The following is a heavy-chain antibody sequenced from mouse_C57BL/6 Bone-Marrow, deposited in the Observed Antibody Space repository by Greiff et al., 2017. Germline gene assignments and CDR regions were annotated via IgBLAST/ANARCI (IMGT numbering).Heavy chain of an antibody. CDR1: GYTFTSYG. J-gene: IGHJ1*03. CDR3: ARCIYHCGNSPLWYFDV. V-gene: IGHV1-81*01. D-gene: IGHD1-1*01. CDR2: ICPRSGNN. Sequence: QVQLQQSGAELARPGASVNLSCKASGYTFTSYGISWVRQGPGQGLEWIGEICPRSGNNYYNEKLKGRATLTADKSASTAYMELRSLTSEDSAVYFGARCIYHCGNSPLWYFDVWGTGTTVTVSS.